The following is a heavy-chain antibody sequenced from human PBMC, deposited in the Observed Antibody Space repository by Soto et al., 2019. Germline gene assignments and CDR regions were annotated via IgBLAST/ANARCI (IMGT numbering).Heavy chain of an antibody. CDR2: IYYSGST. CDR1: GGSISSGDYY. Sequence: PSETLSLTCTVSGGSISSGDYYWSWIRQPPGKGLEWIGYIYYSGSTYYNPSLKSRVTISVDTSKNQSSLKLSSVTAADTAVYYCARDRGLRLGRTFYYYGMDVWGQGTTVTVSS. V-gene: IGHV4-30-4*01. J-gene: IGHJ6*02. D-gene: IGHD5-12*01. CDR3: ARDRGLRLGRTFYYYGMDV.